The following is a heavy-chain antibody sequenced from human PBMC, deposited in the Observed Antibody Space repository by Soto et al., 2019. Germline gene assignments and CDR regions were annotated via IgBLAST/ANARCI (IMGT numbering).Heavy chain of an antibody. CDR1: GFIFSSYW. Sequence: GGSLRLSCAASGFIFSSYWMHWVRQAPGKGPVWVARINGDGRNTRYTDSVKGRFTISRDSAKNTLYLQMDSLRAEDTAVYYCTRDFMARGRDSDWFDPWAREPWSPSPQ. CDR3: TRDFMARGRDSDWFDP. D-gene: IGHD3-10*01. CDR2: INGDGRNT. J-gene: IGHJ5*02. V-gene: IGHV3-74*01.